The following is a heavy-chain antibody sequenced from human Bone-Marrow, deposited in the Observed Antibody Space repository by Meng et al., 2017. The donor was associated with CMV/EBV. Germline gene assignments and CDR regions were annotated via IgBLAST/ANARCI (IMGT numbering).Heavy chain of an antibody. CDR2: ISSSGTYI. CDR1: GFTFSTYA. CDR3: ASTRLGILGD. Sequence: GESLKISCAASGFTFSTYAMNWVRQAPGKGLEWVSSISSSGTYIYYADSVKGRFTISRDNAKNSLYLQMNSLRAEDTAVYYCASTRLGILGDWGQRTLVTVSS. V-gene: IGHV3-21*04. D-gene: IGHD3-16*01. J-gene: IGHJ4*02.